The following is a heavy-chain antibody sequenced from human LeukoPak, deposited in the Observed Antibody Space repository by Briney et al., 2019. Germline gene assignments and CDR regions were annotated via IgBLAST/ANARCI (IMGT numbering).Heavy chain of an antibody. CDR2: ISYDGNNI. Sequence: GGSLRLSCTASGFTFSSYAMHWVRQAPGKGLEWMAFISYDGNNIYYADSVKGRFTISRDNSRNTLYLQMNSLRPEDTAVYYCARDPHLIAYYYDTSGYSPPGYWGQGALVTVSS. CDR1: GFTFSSYA. J-gene: IGHJ4*02. D-gene: IGHD3-22*01. CDR3: ARDPHLIAYYYDTSGYSPPGY. V-gene: IGHV3-30-3*01.